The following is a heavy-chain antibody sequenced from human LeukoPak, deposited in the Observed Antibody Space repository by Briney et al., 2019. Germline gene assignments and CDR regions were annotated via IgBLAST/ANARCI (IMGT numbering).Heavy chain of an antibody. J-gene: IGHJ4*02. D-gene: IGHD3-16*02. CDR1: GFTFSSYA. CDR2: ISGGGGST. CDR3: AKGDSIMITFGGVIVTDPYFDY. Sequence: PGGSLRLSCAASGFTFSSYAMSWVRQAPGKGLEWVSAISGGGGSTYYADSVKGRFTISRDNSKNTLYLQMNSLRAEDTAVYYCAKGDSIMITFGGVIVTDPYFDYWGQGTLVTVSS. V-gene: IGHV3-23*01.